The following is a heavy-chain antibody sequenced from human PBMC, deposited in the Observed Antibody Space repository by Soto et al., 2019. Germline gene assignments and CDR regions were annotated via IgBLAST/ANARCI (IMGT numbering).Heavy chain of an antibody. V-gene: IGHV1-18*01. J-gene: IGHJ4*02. CDR3: ARDLPPDCGGDCPIKY. CDR2: ISAYNGDT. D-gene: IGHD2-21*02. CDR1: GYTFTTYG. Sequence: QVQLVQSGAEVKKPGASVKVSCKASGYTFTTYGITWVRQAPGQGLEWMGWISAYNGDTNYAQKIQGRVTMTTDTSTSTAYMELRSLRSDDTAVYYCARDLPPDCGGDCPIKYWGQGTLVTVSS.